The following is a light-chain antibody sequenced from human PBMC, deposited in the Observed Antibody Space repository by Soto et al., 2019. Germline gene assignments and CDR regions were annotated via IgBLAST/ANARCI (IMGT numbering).Light chain of an antibody. CDR2: GAS. Sequence: EMVLTQSPGTLSLSPVERATLSCRASQSVSSNYITWYQQKPGQAPRRLIFGASSRATGIPDSFSGSGSGTDFTLTISSLEHEDFAVYYCQQRSNWPPITFGQGTRLEIK. V-gene: IGKV3D-20*02. J-gene: IGKJ5*01. CDR1: QSVSSNY. CDR3: QQRSNWPPIT.